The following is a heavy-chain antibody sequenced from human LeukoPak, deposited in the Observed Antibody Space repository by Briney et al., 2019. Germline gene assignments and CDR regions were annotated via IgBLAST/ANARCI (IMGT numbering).Heavy chain of an antibody. J-gene: IGHJ4*02. V-gene: IGHV3-53*01. CDR2: IYSGGST. CDR1: GFTVSSNY. CDR3: ARGDGYGYDY. D-gene: IGHD5-12*01. Sequence: GGSVRLFCAASGFTVSSNYMSWVRQAPGKGLEWVSVIYSGGSTYYAEYVKGRFTISRDNSKNTLYLQINSLRAEDTVVYYCARGDGYGYDYWGQGTLVTVSS.